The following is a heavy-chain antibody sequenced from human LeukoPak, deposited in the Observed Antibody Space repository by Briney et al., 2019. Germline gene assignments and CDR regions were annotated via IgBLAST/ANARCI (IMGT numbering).Heavy chain of an antibody. CDR2: ISYDGSNK. Sequence: GGSLRLSCAASGFTFSSYAMHWVRQAPGKGLEWVAVISYDGSNKYYADSVKGRFTISRDNSKNTLYLQMNSLRAEDTAVYYCATAPSLYSSGWYYFDYWGQGTLVTVSS. V-gene: IGHV3-30-3*01. CDR3: ATAPSLYSSGWYYFDY. D-gene: IGHD6-19*01. J-gene: IGHJ4*02. CDR1: GFTFSSYA.